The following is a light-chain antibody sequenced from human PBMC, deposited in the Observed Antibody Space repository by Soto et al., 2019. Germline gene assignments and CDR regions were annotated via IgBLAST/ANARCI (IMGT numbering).Light chain of an antibody. CDR2: NNN. V-gene: IGLV1-44*01. CDR3: AAWDDSLNGPYV. CDR1: SSNIGSNT. J-gene: IGLJ1*01. Sequence: QSVLTQPPSASGTPGQRVTISCSGSSSNIGSNTVNWYQQLPGSAPALLIYNNNQRPSGVPDRFSGFKSGTSASLAISGLQSEDEADYYCAAWDDSLNGPYVFGTGTKLTVL.